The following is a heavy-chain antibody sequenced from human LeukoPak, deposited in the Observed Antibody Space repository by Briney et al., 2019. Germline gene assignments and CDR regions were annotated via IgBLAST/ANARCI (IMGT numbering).Heavy chain of an antibody. CDR3: ARYCSSTSCQPLFYYYYYGMDV. V-gene: IGHV3-7*01. Sequence: GGSLRLSCAASGFTFSSYWMSWVRQAPGKGLEWVANIKQDGSEKYYVDSVKGRFTISRDNAKNSLYLQMNSLRAEDTAVYYCARYCSSTSCQPLFYYYYYGMDVWGQGTPVTVSS. J-gene: IGHJ6*02. D-gene: IGHD2-2*01. CDR2: IKQDGSEK. CDR1: GFTFSSYW.